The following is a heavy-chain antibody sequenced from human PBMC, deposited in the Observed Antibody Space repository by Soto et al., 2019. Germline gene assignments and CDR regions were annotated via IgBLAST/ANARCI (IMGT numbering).Heavy chain of an antibody. CDR3: ARDDGGTVARGY. CDR2: IIPIFGTA. D-gene: IGHD4-17*01. CDR1: GGTFSSYA. Sequence: QVQLVQSGAEVKKPGSSVKVSCKASGGTFSSYAISWVRQAPGQGLEWMGGIIPIFGTANYAQKFQGRVTITADECTSTGYRELSSLRAEDTAVYYCARDDGGTVARGYWGEGTLVTVSS. J-gene: IGHJ4*02. V-gene: IGHV1-69*12.